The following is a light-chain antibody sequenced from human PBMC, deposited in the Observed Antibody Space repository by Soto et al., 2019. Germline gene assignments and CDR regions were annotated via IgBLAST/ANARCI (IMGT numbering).Light chain of an antibody. CDR3: QQYGSSKVFT. J-gene: IGKJ3*01. CDR1: QSVSSSY. CDR2: GAS. V-gene: IGKV3-20*01. Sequence: EIVLTQSPGTLSLSPGERATLSCRASQSVSSSYLAWYQQKPGQAPRLLIYGASSRATGIADRFSGSGSGTDFTLTISRLEPEDLAVYYCQQYGSSKVFTFGPGTKVDIK.